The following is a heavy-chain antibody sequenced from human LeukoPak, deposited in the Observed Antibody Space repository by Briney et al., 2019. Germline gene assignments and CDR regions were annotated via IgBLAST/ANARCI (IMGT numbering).Heavy chain of an antibody. J-gene: IGHJ3*02. V-gene: IGHV3-20*04. Sequence: GGSLRLSCAAPGFTFDDYGMSWVRQAPGKGLDWVSGVNWNGGSTGYADSVKGRFTISRDNAKNSLYLQMNSLRAEDTALYYCARRRYCSSTSCPSYGYTGRAFDIWGQGTMVTVSS. CDR3: ARRRYCSSTSCPSYGYTGRAFDI. D-gene: IGHD2-2*01. CDR1: GFTFDDYG. CDR2: VNWNGGST.